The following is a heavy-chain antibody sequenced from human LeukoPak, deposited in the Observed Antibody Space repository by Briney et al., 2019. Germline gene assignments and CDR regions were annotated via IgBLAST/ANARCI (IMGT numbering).Heavy chain of an antibody. CDR3: AGYCSSTSCYDAFDI. Sequence: ASVKVSCKASGGTFSSYAISWVRQATGQGLEWMGWMNPNSGNTGYAQKFQGRVTMTRNTSISTAYMELSSLRSEDTAVYYCAGYCSSTSCYDAFDIWGQGTMVTVSS. J-gene: IGHJ3*02. CDR2: MNPNSGNT. D-gene: IGHD2-2*01. V-gene: IGHV1-8*02. CDR1: GGTFSSYA.